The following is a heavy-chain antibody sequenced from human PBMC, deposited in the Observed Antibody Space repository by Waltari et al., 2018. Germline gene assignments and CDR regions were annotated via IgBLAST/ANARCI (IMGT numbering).Heavy chain of an antibody. CDR1: GGSFSGYY. J-gene: IGHJ2*01. CDR2: INHSGSN. CDR3: ARFRAAPIMRGSSSWQLVRGLPYWYFDL. D-gene: IGHD6-13*01. Sequence: QVQLQQWGAGLLKPSETLSLTCAVYGGSFSGYYWSWIRQPPGQGLEWIGEINHSGSNNYNPCLKSRVTISVDTSKNQFSLEVSSVTAADTAVYYCARFRAAPIMRGSSSWQLVRGLPYWYFDLWGRGTLVTVSS. V-gene: IGHV4-34*01.